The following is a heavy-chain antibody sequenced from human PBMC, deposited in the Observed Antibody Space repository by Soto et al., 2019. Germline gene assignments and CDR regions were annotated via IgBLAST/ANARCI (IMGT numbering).Heavy chain of an antibody. V-gene: IGHV3-74*01. CDR1: GFTFSMYW. D-gene: IGHD1-26*01. Sequence: GGSRRLSCVVSGFTFSMYWMHWVRQVPGQSPFWVSRISDDVTTTNYADSVRGRFTISRDNSKNTLYLQMNNLKPDDTAIYYCTRGPRADSSGTAAHLGQGTPVIVSS. CDR2: ISDDVTTT. CDR3: TRGPRADSSGTAAH. J-gene: IGHJ4*02.